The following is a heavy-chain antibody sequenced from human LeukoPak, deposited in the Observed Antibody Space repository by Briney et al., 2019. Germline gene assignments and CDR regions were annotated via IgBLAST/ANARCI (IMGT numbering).Heavy chain of an antibody. CDR2: IKQDRSEK. J-gene: IGHJ4*02. CDR3: ARAPATNEWRCMDY. Sequence: GRSLRLSCAASGFTFSNYWMGWVRQAPGKGLEWVANIKQDRSEKRYVDPVKGRFTISRDNAKNSLYLQMNSLRAEDTAVYYCARAPATNEWRCMDYWGQGTVVTVSS. D-gene: IGHD2-8*02. CDR1: GFTFSNYW. V-gene: IGHV3-7*01.